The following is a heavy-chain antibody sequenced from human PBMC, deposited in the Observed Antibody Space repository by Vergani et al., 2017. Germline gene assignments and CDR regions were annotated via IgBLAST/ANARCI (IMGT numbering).Heavy chain of an antibody. Sequence: QVQLPESGPGLVKPSGTLSLTCAVSGGSISSSNWWSWVRPPPEKGLEWIGEIYHSGNNNYNPSLKSRVTISVDKSKNQLSLTLISVTAADTAVYYCASFSTVACYCDYWGQGTLVTVSS. D-gene: IGHD2-15*01. J-gene: IGHJ4*02. CDR2: IYHSGNN. CDR1: GGSISSSNW. CDR3: ASFSTVACYCDY. V-gene: IGHV4-4*02.